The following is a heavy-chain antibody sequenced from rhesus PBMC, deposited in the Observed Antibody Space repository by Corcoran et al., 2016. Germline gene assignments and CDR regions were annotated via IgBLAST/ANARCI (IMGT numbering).Heavy chain of an antibody. V-gene: IGHV4-169*02. CDR3: AREIAAAGTGY. CDR2: INGGSGST. J-gene: IGHJ4*01. CDR1: GGSISSSY. Sequence: QLQLQESGPGLVKPSETLSVTCAVSGGSISSSYWSWIRQAPGKGLEWIGYINGGSGSTSYNPSLKSRVIISIDTSKNQFSLKLSSVTAADTAVYYCAREIAAAGTGYWGQGVLVTVSS. D-gene: IGHD6-31*01.